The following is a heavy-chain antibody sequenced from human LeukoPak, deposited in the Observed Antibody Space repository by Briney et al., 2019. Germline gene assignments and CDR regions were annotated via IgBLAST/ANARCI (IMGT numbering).Heavy chain of an antibody. CDR3: AREEDIVVVVAASGGAFDI. D-gene: IGHD2-15*01. Sequence: GASVKVSCKASGYTFTNYDINWLRQAPGQGLEWMGWINPNSGGTNYAQKFQGRVTMTRDTSISTAYMELSRLRSDDTAVYYCAREEDIVVVVAASGGAFDIWGQGTMVTVSS. CDR2: INPNSGGT. CDR1: GYTFTNYD. V-gene: IGHV1-2*02. J-gene: IGHJ3*02.